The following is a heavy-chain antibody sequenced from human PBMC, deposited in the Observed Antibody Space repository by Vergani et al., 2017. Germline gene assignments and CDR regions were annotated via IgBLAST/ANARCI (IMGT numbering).Heavy chain of an antibody. J-gene: IGHJ6*02. D-gene: IGHD1-26*01. V-gene: IGHV3-30*02. CDR2: IRYDGSNT. CDR1: GFTFSSYG. Sequence: QVQLVESGGGVVQPGGSLRLSCAASGFTFSSYGMHWVRQAPGKGLEWVAFIRYDGSNTYYADSVKGRFTISRDNSKNTLYLQMNSLRAEDTAVYYCAKNQGGSYYNYYYGMDVWGQGTTVTVSS. CDR3: AKNQGGSYYNYYYGMDV.